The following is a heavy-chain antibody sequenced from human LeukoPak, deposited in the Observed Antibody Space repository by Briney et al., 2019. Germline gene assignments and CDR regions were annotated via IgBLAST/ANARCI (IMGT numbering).Heavy chain of an antibody. CDR3: ATVVLYSGYYFDY. Sequence: ASVKVSCKVSGYTLTELSMHWARQAPGKGLEWMGGFDPEDGATIYALKFQGRVTMTEDTSTDTAYMELSSLRSEDTAVYYCATVVLYSGYYFDYWGQGTLVTVSS. J-gene: IGHJ4*02. D-gene: IGHD5-12*01. V-gene: IGHV1-24*01. CDR2: FDPEDGAT. CDR1: GYTLTELS.